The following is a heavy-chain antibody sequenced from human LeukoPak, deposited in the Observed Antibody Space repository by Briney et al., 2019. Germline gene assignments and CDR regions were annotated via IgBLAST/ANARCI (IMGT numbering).Heavy chain of an antibody. V-gene: IGHV3-30*18. CDR2: ISNDETNK. J-gene: IGHJ3*02. CDR1: GFTFSSYG. Sequence: GGSLRLSCAASGFTFSSYGMHWVRQAPGKGLEWVAVISNDETNKYYTDSVRGRFTISRDNSKNTLYLEMNSLRDEDTAVYYCAKDRGLWFGELLQPADAFDIWGQGTLVTVSS. D-gene: IGHD3-10*01. CDR3: AKDRGLWFGELLQPADAFDI.